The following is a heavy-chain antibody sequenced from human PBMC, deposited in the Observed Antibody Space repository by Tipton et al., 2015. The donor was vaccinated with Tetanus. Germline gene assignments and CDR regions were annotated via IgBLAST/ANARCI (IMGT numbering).Heavy chain of an antibody. CDR3: AKSGSTTAMDV. D-gene: IGHD1-1*01. J-gene: IGHJ6*02. CDR1: GFSFSSYG. V-gene: IGHV3-30*18. Sequence: SLRLSCGASGFSFSSYGMRWVRQAPGKGLEWVALISNDGSDKDYVESVKGRFIVSRDNSKKTPYLEMNSLRVEDTAVYYCAKSGSTTAMDVWGQGTTVIVSS. CDR2: ISNDGSDK.